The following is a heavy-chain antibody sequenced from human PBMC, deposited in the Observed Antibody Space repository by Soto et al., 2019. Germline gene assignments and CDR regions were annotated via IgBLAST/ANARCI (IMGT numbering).Heavy chain of an antibody. CDR3: ARGDSSGYYYVLLDY. CDR1: GGSISSYD. V-gene: IGHV4-59*01. Sequence: PSETLSLTCTVSGGSISSYDGGWIRQPPGKGLEWIGYIYYSGSTNYNPSLKSRVTISVDTSKNQFSLKLSSVTAADTAVYYCARGDSSGYYYVLLDYWGQGTLVTVSS. CDR2: IYYSGST. D-gene: IGHD3-22*01. J-gene: IGHJ4*02.